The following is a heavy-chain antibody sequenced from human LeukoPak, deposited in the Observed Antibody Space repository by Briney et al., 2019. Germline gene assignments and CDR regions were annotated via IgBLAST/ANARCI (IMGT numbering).Heavy chain of an antibody. CDR2: ISASGGRT. V-gene: IGHV3-23*01. CDR1: GITLSNYG. Sequence: GGSLRLSCEVSGITLSNYGMSWVRQAPGKGLEWVAGISASGGRTNYADSVKGRFTGSRDNPKNTLYLQMNSLRAEDTAVYFCAKRGVVIRVILVGFHKEANYFDSWGQGALVTVSS. CDR3: AKRGVVIRVILVGFHKEANYFDS. D-gene: IGHD3-22*01. J-gene: IGHJ4*02.